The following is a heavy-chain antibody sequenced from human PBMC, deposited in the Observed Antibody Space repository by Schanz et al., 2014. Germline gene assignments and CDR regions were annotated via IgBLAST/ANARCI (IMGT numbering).Heavy chain of an antibody. CDR1: GYSFTEYF. D-gene: IGHD5-12*01. Sequence: QVQLVQSGPAVKKPGASMKVSCLASGYSFTEYFLHWVRQAPGQGLEWMGWINPNSGETNYEQKLKGRVKLTSDTASSTAFMELRGLTSDDTATYFCARARYTGYDCSGYWGQGTLLIVSS. J-gene: IGHJ4*02. CDR2: INPNSGET. V-gene: IGHV1-2*02. CDR3: ARARYTGYDCSGY.